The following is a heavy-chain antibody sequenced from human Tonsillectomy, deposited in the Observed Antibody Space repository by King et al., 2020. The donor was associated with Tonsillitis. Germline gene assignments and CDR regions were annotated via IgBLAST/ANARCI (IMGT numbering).Heavy chain of an antibody. J-gene: IGHJ4*02. D-gene: IGHD2-15*01. CDR2: ISAYNGNT. Sequence: QLVQSGAAVKKPGASVKVSCKASGYSFTSYGISWVRQVPGQGLEWMGWISAYNGNTNYAQKLQDRVTMTTDTSTSTAYMELRSLSYDDTAVYYCARDRRNIVVVVAAPENDYWGQGTLVTVSS. CDR1: GYSFTSYG. CDR3: ARDRRNIVVVVAAPENDY. V-gene: IGHV1-18*04.